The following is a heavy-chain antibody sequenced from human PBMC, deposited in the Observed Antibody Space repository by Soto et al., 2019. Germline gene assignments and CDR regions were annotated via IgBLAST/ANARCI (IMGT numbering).Heavy chain of an antibody. CDR1: GFTFSSYS. V-gene: IGHV3-21*01. CDR2: ISSSSSYI. Sequence: GGSLRLSCAASGFTFSSYSMNWVRQAPGKGLEWVSSISSSSSYIYYADSVKGRFTISRDNAKNSLYLQMNSLRAEDTAVYYCARDQETYYDILTGFYYYYGMDVWGQGTTVTVSS. CDR3: ARDQETYYDILTGFYYYYGMDV. D-gene: IGHD3-9*01. J-gene: IGHJ6*02.